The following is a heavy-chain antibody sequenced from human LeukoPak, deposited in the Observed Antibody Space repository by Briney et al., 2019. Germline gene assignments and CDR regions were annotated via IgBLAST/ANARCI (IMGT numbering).Heavy chain of an antibody. Sequence: PGGSLRLSCAASGFTFSSYWMHWVRQAPGKGLVWVSRINSDGSSTSYADSVKGRFTISRDNSKNTLYLQMNSLRAEDTAVYYCAKDHSTLGFDYWGQGTLVTVSS. V-gene: IGHV3-74*01. J-gene: IGHJ4*02. D-gene: IGHD2-2*01. CDR2: INSDGSST. CDR1: GFTFSSYW. CDR3: AKDHSTLGFDY.